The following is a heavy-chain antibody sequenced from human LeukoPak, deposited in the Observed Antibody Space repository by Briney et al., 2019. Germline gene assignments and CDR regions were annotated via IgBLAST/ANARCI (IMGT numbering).Heavy chain of an antibody. CDR3: AVHHDYSKYGYYYGMDV. Sequence: GGSLRLSCAASGFTFSSAWMGWVRQAPGKGLEWVSYISSGGSTMYYADSVKGRFTISRDNANNSLYLQMNSLRAEDTAVYYCAVHHDYSKYGYYYGMDVWGQGTTVTVSS. V-gene: IGHV3-48*04. CDR1: GFTFSSAW. D-gene: IGHD4-11*01. CDR2: ISSGGSTM. J-gene: IGHJ6*02.